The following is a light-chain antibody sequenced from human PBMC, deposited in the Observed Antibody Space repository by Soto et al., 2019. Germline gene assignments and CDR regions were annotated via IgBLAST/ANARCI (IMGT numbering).Light chain of an antibody. J-gene: IGLJ1*01. V-gene: IGLV2-23*01. CDR3: VSYAGSYGYV. CDR2: EAS. CDR1: SSDVGSYNF. Sequence: QSVLTQPASVSASPGQSITISCPGTSSDVGSYNFVSWYQQYPGKAPKVMIDEASKRPSGVSKRFSSNKSGNKASLTISGVQADDEADYSCVSYAGSYGYVFGTGTKVTVL.